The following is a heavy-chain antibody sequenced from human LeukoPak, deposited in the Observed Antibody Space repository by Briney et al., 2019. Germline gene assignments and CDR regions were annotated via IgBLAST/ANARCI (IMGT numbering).Heavy chain of an antibody. D-gene: IGHD2-2*01. CDR1: GFTFSSYG. CDR2: ISYDGSNK. Sequence: PGGSLRLSCAASGFTFSSYGMHWVRQAPGKGLEWVAVISYDGSNKYYADSVKGRFTISRDNSKNTLYLQMNSLSAEDTAVYYCAKDLAVVPAALVDYWGQGTLVTVSS. CDR3: AKDLAVVPAALVDY. V-gene: IGHV3-30*18. J-gene: IGHJ4*02.